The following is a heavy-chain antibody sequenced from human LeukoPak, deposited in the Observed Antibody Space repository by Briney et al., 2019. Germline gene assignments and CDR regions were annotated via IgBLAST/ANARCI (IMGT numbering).Heavy chain of an antibody. J-gene: IGHJ4*02. D-gene: IGHD3-10*01. Sequence: GESLKISCKAYGYRFTSNWIGWVRQTPGKGLEWMGIIFPGDSDTRYSPSFQGQVTISVDESISFAYLQWSSLKASDTAIYYCARRRVGSGSYYNVGGYYFDNWGQGTLVTVSS. V-gene: IGHV5-51*01. CDR2: IFPGDSDT. CDR3: ARRRVGSGSYYNVGGYYFDN. CDR1: GYRFTSNW.